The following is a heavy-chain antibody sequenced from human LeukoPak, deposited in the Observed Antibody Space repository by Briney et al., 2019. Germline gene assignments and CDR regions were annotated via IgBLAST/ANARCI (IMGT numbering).Heavy chain of an antibody. CDR3: SRGLWGPSFDY. Sequence: GRSLRLSCTASGFTFGDYAMSWVRQAPGGGLEGVGFIRSKAYGGTTEYAASVKGRFTISREDSKSIAYLQVNSLKTEDTAVYYWSRGLWGPSFDYWGQGTLVTVAS. J-gene: IGHJ4*02. V-gene: IGHV3-49*04. D-gene: IGHD3-16*01. CDR1: GFTFGDYA. CDR2: IRSKAYGGTT.